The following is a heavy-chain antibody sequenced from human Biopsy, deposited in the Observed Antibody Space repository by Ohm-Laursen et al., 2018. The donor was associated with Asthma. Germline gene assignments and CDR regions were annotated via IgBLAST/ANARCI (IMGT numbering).Heavy chain of an antibody. CDR1: GYSFTNLS. J-gene: IGHJ4*02. V-gene: IGHV1-24*01. CDR2: LDHDEGET. D-gene: IGHD4-17*01. CDR3: ASDFRKDYVRYNFQF. Sequence: ASVKVSCKISGYSFTNLSIHWVRQAPGQGLEWMGGLDHDEGETVNARRFQGRVTMTEDTSTDTAYMELSSLRSDDTAVYYCASDFRKDYVRYNFQFWGQGTLVTVSS.